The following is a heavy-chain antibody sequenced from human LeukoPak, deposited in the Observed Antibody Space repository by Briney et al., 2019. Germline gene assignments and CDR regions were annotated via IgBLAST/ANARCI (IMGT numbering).Heavy chain of an antibody. CDR1: GFTFSSYA. CDR3: AKDTAIQSGDLFDY. CDR2: ISGSGGST. V-gene: IGHV3-23*01. J-gene: IGHJ4*02. D-gene: IGHD3-10*01. Sequence: GGSLRLSCAASGFTFSSYAMSWVRQAPGKGLEWVSAISGSGGSTYYADPVKGRFTISRDNSKNTLYLQMNSLRAADTAVYYCAKDTAIQSGDLFDYWGQGTLVTVSS.